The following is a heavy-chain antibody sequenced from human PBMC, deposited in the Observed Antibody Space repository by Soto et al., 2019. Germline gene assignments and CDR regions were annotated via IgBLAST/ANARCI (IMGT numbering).Heavy chain of an antibody. Sequence: GGSLRLSCAASGFTFSSYGMHWVRQAPGKGLEWVAVISYDGSNKYYADSVKGRFTISRDNSKNTLYLQMNSLRAEDTAVYYCAKDQVLRFLEWMTNYYYYYGMDVWGQGTTVTVSS. CDR3: AKDQVLRFLEWMTNYYYYYGMDV. V-gene: IGHV3-30*18. D-gene: IGHD3-3*01. J-gene: IGHJ6*02. CDR1: GFTFSSYG. CDR2: ISYDGSNK.